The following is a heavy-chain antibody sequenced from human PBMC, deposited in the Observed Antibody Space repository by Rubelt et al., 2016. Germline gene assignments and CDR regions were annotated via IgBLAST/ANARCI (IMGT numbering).Heavy chain of an antibody. Sequence: QVQLQESGPGLVKPSETLSLTCSVSGGSISSYYWSWIRQPPGKGLEWIGYIYYSGSTNYNPSLKSRVTISVDTSKNQFSLKLSSVTAADTAAYYCARQSGMRQLNSWGQGILVTVSS. CDR2: IYYSGST. CDR1: GGSISSYY. D-gene: IGHD6-13*01. J-gene: IGHJ4*02. CDR3: ARQSGMRQLNS. V-gene: IGHV4-59*08.